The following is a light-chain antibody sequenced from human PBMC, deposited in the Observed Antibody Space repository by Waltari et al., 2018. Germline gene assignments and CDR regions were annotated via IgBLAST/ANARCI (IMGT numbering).Light chain of an antibody. CDR2: KAS. CDR3: QQYNSDSHS. V-gene: IGKV1-5*03. Sequence: DIQMTQSPSSLSASVGDKVTITCRASQSIRTWLAWFQLKTGKAPKLLIYKASNLESGVPSRFSGSGSGTEFTLTISSLLPEDFATYYCQQYNSDSHSFGQGTRLEIK. J-gene: IGKJ2*01. CDR1: QSIRTW.